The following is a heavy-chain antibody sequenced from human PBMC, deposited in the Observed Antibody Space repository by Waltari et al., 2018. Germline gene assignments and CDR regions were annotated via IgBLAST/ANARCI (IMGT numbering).Heavy chain of an antibody. J-gene: IGHJ5*02. CDR2: IKSKTNGGTA. Sequence: EVQLVESGGGLVKPGGSLRLSCAASGFIFDDAWMTWLRQAPGKGRAWVGRIKSKTNGGTADYAAPVKGRFTRSRDDSKNMVYLQMNSLKTEDTAVYYCVGSRNHDWFDPCGQGTLVTVSS. CDR1: GFIFDDAW. CDR3: VGSRNHDWFDP. D-gene: IGHD3-10*01. V-gene: IGHV3-15*01.